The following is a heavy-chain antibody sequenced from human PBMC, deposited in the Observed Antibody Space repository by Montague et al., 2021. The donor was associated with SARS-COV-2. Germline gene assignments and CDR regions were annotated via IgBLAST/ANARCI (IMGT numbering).Heavy chain of an antibody. CDR3: VRDGGNWYYFDY. Sequence: SETLSLTCSISGVSITSYYWSWVRQPAGKGLEWIGHIYASGSTNYSPSLKSRVRLSIDNPKNQFSLKLESLTAADTAVYYCVRDGGNWYYFDYWGQGAQVTVSS. CDR1: GVSITSYY. J-gene: IGHJ4*02. CDR2: IYASGST. D-gene: IGHD3-16*01. V-gene: IGHV4-4*07.